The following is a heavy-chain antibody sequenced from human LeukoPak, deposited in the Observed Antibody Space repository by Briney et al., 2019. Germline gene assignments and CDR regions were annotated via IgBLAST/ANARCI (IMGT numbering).Heavy chain of an antibody. J-gene: IGHJ6*03. CDR3: ASGDIVVVPAAPNYYYYMDV. Sequence: ASVKVSCKASGGTFSSYAISWVRQAPGQGLEWMGGIIPIFGTANYAQMFQGRVTITTDESTSTAYMELSSLRSEDTAVYYCASGDIVVVPAAPNYYYYMDVWGKGTTVTVSS. D-gene: IGHD2-2*01. V-gene: IGHV1-69*05. CDR2: IIPIFGTA. CDR1: GGTFSSYA.